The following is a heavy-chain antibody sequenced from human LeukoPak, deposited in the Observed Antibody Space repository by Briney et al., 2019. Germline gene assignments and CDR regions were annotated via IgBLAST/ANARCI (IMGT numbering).Heavy chain of an antibody. Sequence: SETLSLTCTVSGGSISSYYWSWIRQPAGEGLEWIGRIYTSGSTNYNPSLKSRVTTSVDTSKNQFSLKLSSVTAADTAVYYCARDSCSGGSCYMYNWFDPWGQGTLVTVSS. CDR3: ARDSCSGGSCYMYNWFDP. J-gene: IGHJ5*02. CDR1: GGSISSYY. V-gene: IGHV4-4*07. D-gene: IGHD2-15*01. CDR2: IYTSGST.